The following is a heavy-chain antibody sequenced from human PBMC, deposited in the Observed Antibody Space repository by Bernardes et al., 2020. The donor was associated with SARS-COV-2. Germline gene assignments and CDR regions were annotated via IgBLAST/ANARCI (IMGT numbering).Heavy chain of an antibody. CDR1: GVTFSHSD. CDR2: ITPMFGTP. CDR3: ATPRVISGWQFTDAFEI. D-gene: IGHD6-19*01. J-gene: IGHJ3*02. Sequence: AVKVSCKASGVTFSHSDINWVRQAPGQGLEWMGGITPMFGTPKYPQKFQGRVTFTADGSTKTAYMELSSLGSDDTAVYYCATPRVISGWQFTDAFEIWGQGTMVTVSS. V-gene: IGHV1-69*13.